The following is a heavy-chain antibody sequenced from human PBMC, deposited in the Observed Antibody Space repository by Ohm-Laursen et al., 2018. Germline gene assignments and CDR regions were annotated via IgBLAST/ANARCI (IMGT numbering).Heavy chain of an antibody. J-gene: IGHJ5*02. Sequence: ASVKVSCKASGYTFTSYYIHWVRQAPGQGLEWMGWINPNSGGTNYAQKFQGRVTMTRDTSISTAYMELSRLRSDDTAVYYCARGGNLEDWFDPWGQGTLVTVSS. V-gene: IGHV1-2*02. CDR2: INPNSGGT. D-gene: IGHD4-23*01. CDR1: GYTFTSYY. CDR3: ARGGNLEDWFDP.